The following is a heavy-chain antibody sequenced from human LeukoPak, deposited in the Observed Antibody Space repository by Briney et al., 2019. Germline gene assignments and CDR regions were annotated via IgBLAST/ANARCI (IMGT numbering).Heavy chain of an antibody. CDR1: GFTFSSYN. CDR3: ARDLVVGGIAVAAGN. Sequence: GGSLRLSCAASGFTFSSYNMNWVRQAPGKGLEWVSSISSSSSYIYYADSVKGRFTISRDNAKNSLYLQMNSLRAEDTAVYYCARDLVVGGIAVAAGNWGQGTLVTVSS. V-gene: IGHV3-21*01. D-gene: IGHD6-19*01. J-gene: IGHJ4*02. CDR2: ISSSSSYI.